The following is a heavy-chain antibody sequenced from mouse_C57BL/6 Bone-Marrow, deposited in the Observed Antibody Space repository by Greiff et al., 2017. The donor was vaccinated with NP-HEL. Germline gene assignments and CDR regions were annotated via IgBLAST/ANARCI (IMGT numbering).Heavy chain of an antibody. V-gene: IGHV2-9-1*01. Sequence: VKLMESGPGLVAPSQSLSITCTVSGFSLTSYAISWVRQPPGKGLEWLGVIWTGGGTNYNSALKSRLSISKDNSKSQVFLKMNSLQTDDTARYYCARNYYGSSHYAMDYWGQGTSVTVSS. J-gene: IGHJ4*01. CDR2: IWTGGGT. CDR3: ARNYYGSSHYAMDY. D-gene: IGHD1-1*01. CDR1: GFSLTSYA.